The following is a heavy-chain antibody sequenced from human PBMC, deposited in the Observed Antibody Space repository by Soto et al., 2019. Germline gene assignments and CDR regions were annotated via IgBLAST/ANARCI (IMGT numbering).Heavy chain of an antibody. CDR3: AKDGSRHRYCSGGSCYRAPFDY. D-gene: IGHD2-15*01. J-gene: IGHJ4*02. CDR1: GFTFSSYA. CDR2: ISGSGGST. Sequence: EVQLLESGGGLVQPGGSLRLSCAASGFTFSSYAMSWVRQAPGKGLEWVSAISGSGGSTYYADSVKGRFTISRDNSKNTLYLQMNSLRAEDTAVYYCAKDGSRHRYCSGGSCYRAPFDYWGQGTLVTVSS. V-gene: IGHV3-23*01.